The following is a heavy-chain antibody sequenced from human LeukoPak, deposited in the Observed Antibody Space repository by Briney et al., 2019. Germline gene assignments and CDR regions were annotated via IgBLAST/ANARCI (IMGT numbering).Heavy chain of an antibody. CDR2: INHSGST. Sequence: SETLSLTCAVSGGSFSDYSWNWIRQSPGKGLEWIWEINHSGSTIYNPSLKGRVTISADTSRNQFSLRLTSVSAADTGIYYCATGVTKPDPDVVVPAVLRVAQAFDSWGQGSLVTVSS. V-gene: IGHV4-34*01. J-gene: IGHJ4*02. CDR1: GGSFSDYS. D-gene: IGHD2-2*01. CDR3: ATGVTKPDPDVVVPAVLRVAQAFDS.